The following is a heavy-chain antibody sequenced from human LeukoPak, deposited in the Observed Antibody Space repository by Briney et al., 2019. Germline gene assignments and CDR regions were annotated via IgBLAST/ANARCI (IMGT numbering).Heavy chain of an antibody. J-gene: IGHJ4*02. CDR2: IQEDGKKE. CDR3: ARPVTGTYAPLEY. V-gene: IGHV3-7*01. D-gene: IGHD1-1*01. Sequence: GGSLRLSCAASGFTFDDYGMSWVRQAPGKGLEWVANIQEDGKKENYVDSVRGRFTISRDNAKNSIYLQMNSLRADDTAVYYCARPVTGTYAPLEYWGQGTLVTVSS. CDR1: GFTFDDYG.